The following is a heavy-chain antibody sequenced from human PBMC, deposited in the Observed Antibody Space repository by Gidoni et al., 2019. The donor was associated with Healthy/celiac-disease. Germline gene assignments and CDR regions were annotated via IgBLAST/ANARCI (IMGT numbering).Heavy chain of an antibody. CDR2: ISYDGSNK. Sequence: QVQLVESGVGVVQPGRSLRLSCAASGFTFRSYGMHWVRQAPGKGLEWVAVISYDGSNKYYADSVKGRFTISRDNSKNTLYLQMNSLRAEDTAVYYCAKDHTVEYSSSSSFDYWGQGTLVTVSS. CDR1: GFTFRSYG. J-gene: IGHJ4*02. CDR3: AKDHTVEYSSSSSFDY. D-gene: IGHD6-6*01. V-gene: IGHV3-30*18.